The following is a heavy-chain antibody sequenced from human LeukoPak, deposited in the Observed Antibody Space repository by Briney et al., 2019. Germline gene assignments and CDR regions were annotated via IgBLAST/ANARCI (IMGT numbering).Heavy chain of an antibody. CDR1: GFTSSSYW. CDR3: GAGTGWSIDY. CDR2: IESDGSER. J-gene: IGHJ4*02. D-gene: IGHD6-19*01. Sequence: GSSLILPCAAPGFTSSSYWMNSVRQAPGKGVERVANIESDGSERNHMESVKGRFTISRDNAKNSLHLQMINLRAEDTAVYYCGAGTGWSIDYWGRGTLVTVSS. V-gene: IGHV3-7*05.